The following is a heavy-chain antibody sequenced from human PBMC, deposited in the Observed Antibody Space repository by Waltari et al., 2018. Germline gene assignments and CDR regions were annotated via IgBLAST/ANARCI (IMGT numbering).Heavy chain of an antibody. D-gene: IGHD6-6*01. Sequence: QVQLVQSGAEVKKPGASVKVSCKVSGYTLTELSMHWVRKAPGKGLEWMGGIIPTFGTANYAQKFQGRVTITADESTSTAYMELSSLRSEDTAVYYCARGPKLLSIAARHWYFDLWGRGTLVTVSS. CDR2: IIPTFGTA. V-gene: IGHV1-69*13. J-gene: IGHJ2*01. CDR1: GYTLTELS. CDR3: ARGPKLLSIAARHWYFDL.